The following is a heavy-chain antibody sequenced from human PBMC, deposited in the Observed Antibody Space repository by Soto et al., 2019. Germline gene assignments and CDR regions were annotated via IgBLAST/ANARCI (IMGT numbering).Heavy chain of an antibody. CDR2: ISGSGGST. CDR1: GFTFSSYA. Sequence: EVQLLESGGGLVQPGGSLRLSCAASGFTFSSYAMSWVRQAPGKGLEWVSAISGSGGSTYYADSVKGRFTISRDNSKNTLYLQMNSRRAEDTAVYYCAKDRYYYDSSGSVSGACDIGGQGTMVTVSS. CDR3: AKDRYYYDSSGSVSGACDI. J-gene: IGHJ3*02. D-gene: IGHD3-22*01. V-gene: IGHV3-23*01.